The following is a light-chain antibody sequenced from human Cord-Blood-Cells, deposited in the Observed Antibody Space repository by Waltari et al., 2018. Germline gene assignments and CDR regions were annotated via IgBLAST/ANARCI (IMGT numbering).Light chain of an antibody. J-gene: IGKJ4*01. CDR3: QQRSNWPLT. Sequence: ERVFRHSPATLSLSPGERATLSCRASQSVSSDLAWYQQKPGQAPRLLIYDASNRATGIPARFSGSGSGTDFTLTISSLEPEDFAVYYCQQRSNWPLTFGGGTKVEIK. V-gene: IGKV3-11*01. CDR1: QSVSSD. CDR2: DAS.